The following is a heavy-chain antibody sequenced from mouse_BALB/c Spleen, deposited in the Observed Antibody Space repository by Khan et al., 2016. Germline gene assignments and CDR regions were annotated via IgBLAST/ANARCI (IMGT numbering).Heavy chain of an antibody. V-gene: IGHV1S136*01. J-gene: IGHJ4*01. CDR3: ARQGKPYAMDY. CDR1: EYTFTSYV. CDR2: INPYNDGT. Sequence: VQLQQPGPELVKPGASVKMSGKASEYTFTSYVIHWVNQKPGQGLEWIGYINPYNDGTKYNEKFRGKATLTSDKSSSTAYMELSSLTSEDYALYYCARQGKPYAMDYWGQGTSVTVSS.